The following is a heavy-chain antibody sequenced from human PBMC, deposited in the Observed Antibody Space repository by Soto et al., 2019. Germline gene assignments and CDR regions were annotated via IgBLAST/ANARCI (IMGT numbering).Heavy chain of an antibody. J-gene: IGHJ6*03. V-gene: IGHV4-31*03. CDR1: GGSISSGGYC. D-gene: IGHD6-6*01. CDR2: IYYSGST. CDR3: AHSSGYYYYMDV. Sequence: QVQLQESGPGLVKPSQTLSLTCTVSGGSISSGGYCWSWIRQHPGKGLEWIGYIYYSGSTYYNPSLKSRVSISVDTSKNQFSLKLSSVTAAHTAVSYCAHSSGYYYYMDVWGKGTTVTVSS.